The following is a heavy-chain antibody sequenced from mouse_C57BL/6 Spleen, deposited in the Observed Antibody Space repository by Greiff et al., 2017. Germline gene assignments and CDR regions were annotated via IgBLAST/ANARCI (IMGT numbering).Heavy chain of an antibody. CDR1: GYTFTSYW. J-gene: IGHJ1*03. D-gene: IGHD1-1*01. Sequence: QVQLQQPGAELVMPGASVKLSCKASGYTFTSYWMYWVKQRPGQGLEWIGEIDPSDNYTNYNQNFKGKSTLTVDKSSSTAYMQLTSLTSEYSAVYDCARPYYGGYFDVWGTGTTVTVSS. CDR2: IDPSDNYT. CDR3: ARPYYGGYFDV. V-gene: IGHV1-69*01.